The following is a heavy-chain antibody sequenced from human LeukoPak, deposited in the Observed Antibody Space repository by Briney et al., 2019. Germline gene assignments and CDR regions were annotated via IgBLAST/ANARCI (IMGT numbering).Heavy chain of an antibody. D-gene: IGHD2-2*02. CDR3: ARGGVVVVPAAITRDFHDAFDI. J-gene: IGHJ3*02. CDR2: ISAYNGNT. CDR1: GYTFTSYG. Sequence: ASVKVSCKASGYTFTSYGISWVRQAPGQGLEWMGWISAYNGNTNYAQKLQGRVTMTTDTSTSTAYMELSSLRSEDTAVYYCARGGVVVVPAAITRDFHDAFDIWGQGTMVTVSS. V-gene: IGHV1-18*01.